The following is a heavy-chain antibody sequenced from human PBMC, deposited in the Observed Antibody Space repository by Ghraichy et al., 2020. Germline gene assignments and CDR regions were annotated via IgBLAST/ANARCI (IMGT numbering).Heavy chain of an antibody. CDR1: GFTFSSYS. D-gene: IGHD5-18*01. J-gene: IGHJ3*02. CDR2: ISSSSSYI. V-gene: IGHV3-21*01. Sequence: GGSLRLSCAASGFTFSSYSMNWVRQAPGKGLEWVSSISSSSSYIYYADSVKGRFTISRDNAKNSLYLQMNSLRAEDTAVYYCARGAWIQLWFSHEESNDAFDIWGQGTMVTVSS. CDR3: ARGAWIQLWFSHEESNDAFDI.